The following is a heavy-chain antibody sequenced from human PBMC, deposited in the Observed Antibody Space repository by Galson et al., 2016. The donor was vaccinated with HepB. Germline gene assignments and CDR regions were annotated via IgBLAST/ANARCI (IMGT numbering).Heavy chain of an antibody. CDR3: AKAHLDGLLSMGRGAPGRGMDV. D-gene: IGHD3-10*01. V-gene: IGHV3-9*01. CDR1: GFTFDDYA. Sequence: SLRLSCAASGFTFDDYAMHWVRQAPGKGLEWVSGISRNSGSIDYADSVKGRFTISRDNAKNSLYLQMNSLRVEDTALYYCAKAHLDGLLSMGRGAPGRGMDVWGQGTTVTVSS. J-gene: IGHJ6*02. CDR2: ISRNSGSI.